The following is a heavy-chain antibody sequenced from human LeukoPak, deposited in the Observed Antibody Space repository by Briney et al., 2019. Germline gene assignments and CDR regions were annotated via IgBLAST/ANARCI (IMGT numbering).Heavy chain of an antibody. Sequence: ASVKVSCKASGYTFTSYGISWVRQSPGQGLEWMGWISAYIGNTNYAQKLQGRVTMTTDTSTSTAYMELRSLRSDDTAVYYCAREPSRYYYGSGSPSNWFDPWGQGTLVTVSS. J-gene: IGHJ5*02. V-gene: IGHV1-18*01. CDR3: AREPSRYYYGSGSPSNWFDP. D-gene: IGHD3-10*01. CDR1: GYTFTSYG. CDR2: ISAYIGNT.